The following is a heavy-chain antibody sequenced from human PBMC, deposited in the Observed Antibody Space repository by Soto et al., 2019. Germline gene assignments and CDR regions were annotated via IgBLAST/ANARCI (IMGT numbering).Heavy chain of an antibody. Sequence: GGSLRLSCAASGFTFSTQGMHWVRQGPGKGLEWVAFLRYDGSNEYYAESVKGRFTISRDNFKSTLYLQMNSLRAEDTAVYYCARDRTASNYYYGMDVWGQGTTVTVSS. V-gene: IGHV3-30*02. CDR1: GFTFSTQG. CDR2: LRYDGSNE. D-gene: IGHD5-18*01. J-gene: IGHJ6*02. CDR3: ARDRTASNYYYGMDV.